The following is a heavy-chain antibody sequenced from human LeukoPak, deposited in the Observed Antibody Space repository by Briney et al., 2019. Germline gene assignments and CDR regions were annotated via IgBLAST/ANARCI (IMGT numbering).Heavy chain of an antibody. Sequence: PSETLSLTCTVSGGSISTYYWNWIRQPPGKGLEWIGYIYYSGATNYNPSLKSRVTISVDTSKNQFSLKLSSVTAADTAVYYCARGPKYYDILTGYYREGYYFDYWGQGTLVTVSS. D-gene: IGHD3-9*01. J-gene: IGHJ4*02. CDR3: ARGPKYYDILTGYYREGYYFDY. V-gene: IGHV4-59*12. CDR2: IYYSGAT. CDR1: GGSISTYY.